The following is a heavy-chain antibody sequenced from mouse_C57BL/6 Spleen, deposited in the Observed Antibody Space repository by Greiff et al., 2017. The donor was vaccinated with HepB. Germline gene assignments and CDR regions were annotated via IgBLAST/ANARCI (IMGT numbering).Heavy chain of an antibody. CDR3: ARRYYGSSPYWYFDV. J-gene: IGHJ1*03. CDR1: GFTFSDYG. V-gene: IGHV5-17*01. Sequence: EVQRVESGGGLVKPGGSLKLSCAASGFTFSDYGMHWVRLAPEKGLEWVAYISSGSSTIYYADTVKGRFTISRDNAKNTLFLQMTSLRSEDTAMYYCARRYYGSSPYWYFDVWGTGTTVTVSS. CDR2: ISSGSSTI. D-gene: IGHD1-1*01.